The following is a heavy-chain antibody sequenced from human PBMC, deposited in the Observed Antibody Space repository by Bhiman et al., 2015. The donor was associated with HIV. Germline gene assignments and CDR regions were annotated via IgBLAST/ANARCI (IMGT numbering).Heavy chain of an antibody. D-gene: IGHD2-21*01. J-gene: IGHJ4*02. Sequence: VQLVESGGGVVRPGGSLRLSCAASGFTFDDYGMSWVRQAPGKGLEWLASIWYDESKKYYADSVKGRFTISRDNSNSTLYLQLNSLRADDTSVYYCVAAYYSHLDYWGQGTLVTVSS. V-gene: IGHV3-33*08. CDR2: IWYDESKK. CDR3: VAAYYSHLDY. CDR1: GFTFDDYG.